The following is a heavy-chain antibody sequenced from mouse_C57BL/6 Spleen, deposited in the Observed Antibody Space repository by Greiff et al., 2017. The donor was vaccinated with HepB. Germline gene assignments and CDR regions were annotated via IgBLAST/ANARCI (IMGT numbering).Heavy chain of an antibody. Sequence: QVQLKQSGAELVRPGTSVKVSCKASGYAFTNYLIEWVKQRPGQGLEWIGVINPGSGGTNYNEKFKGKVTLNADKSSSTAYMQHSSLTSEESAVYCCARGEWFAYWGQGTLVTVSA. CDR2: INPGSGGT. CDR1: GYAFTNYL. CDR3: ARGEWFAY. V-gene: IGHV1-54*01. J-gene: IGHJ3*01.